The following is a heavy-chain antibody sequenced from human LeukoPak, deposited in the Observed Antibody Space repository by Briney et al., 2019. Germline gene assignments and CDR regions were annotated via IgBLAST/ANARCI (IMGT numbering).Heavy chain of an antibody. CDR2: IYHSGST. CDR3: ARDSRSYCSSTSCPHDAFDI. Sequence: PSGTLSLTCAVSGGSISSSNWWSWVRQPPGKGLEWIGEIYHSGSTNYNPSLKSRVTISVDKSKNQFSLKLSSVTAADTAVYYCARDSRSYCSSTSCPHDAFDIWGQGTIVTVSS. V-gene: IGHV4-4*02. D-gene: IGHD2-2*01. CDR1: GGSISSSNW. J-gene: IGHJ3*02.